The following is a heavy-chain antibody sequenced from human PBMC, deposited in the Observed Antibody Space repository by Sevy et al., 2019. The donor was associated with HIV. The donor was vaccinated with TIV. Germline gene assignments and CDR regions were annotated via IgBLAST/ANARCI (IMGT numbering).Heavy chain of an antibody. V-gene: IGHV5-51*01. CDR3: VRHPGVATLYFDY. D-gene: IGHD5-12*01. Sequence: GESLKISCKGSGYTFTNYWIGWVRQMPGKGLEWMGIIYPGDSDTRYRPSFQGQVTISADKCISTAYLQWSSLKASDTAIYYCVRHPGVATLYFDYWGQGILVTVSS. J-gene: IGHJ4*02. CDR1: GYTFTNYW. CDR2: IYPGDSDT.